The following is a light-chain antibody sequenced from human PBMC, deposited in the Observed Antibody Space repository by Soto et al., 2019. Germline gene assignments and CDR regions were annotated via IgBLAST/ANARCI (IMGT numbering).Light chain of an antibody. CDR2: AAS. V-gene: IGKV1-39*01. CDR1: QSISSY. Sequence: DIQMTQSPSSLSASVGDRVTITCRASQSISSYLNWYQQKPGKAPKLLIYAASSLQSGVPSRFSGSGFGTDFTLTISSLQPEDFVTYYCQQLYSHPLTFGQGTKV. J-gene: IGKJ4*01. CDR3: QQLYSHPLT.